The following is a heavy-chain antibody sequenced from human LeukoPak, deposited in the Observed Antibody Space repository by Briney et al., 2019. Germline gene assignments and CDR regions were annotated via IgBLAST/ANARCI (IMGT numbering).Heavy chain of an antibody. D-gene: IGHD6-13*01. J-gene: IGHJ5*02. CDR2: IRYDGSNK. CDR1: GFTFSSYG. V-gene: IGHV3-30*02. CDR3: AKDRDDSSSFSNWFDP. Sequence: GGSLRLSCAASGFTFSSYGVHWVRQAPGKGLEWVAFIRYDGSNKYYADSVKGRFTISRDNSKNTLYLQMNSLRAEDTAVYYCAKDRDDSSSFSNWFDPWGQGTLVTVSS.